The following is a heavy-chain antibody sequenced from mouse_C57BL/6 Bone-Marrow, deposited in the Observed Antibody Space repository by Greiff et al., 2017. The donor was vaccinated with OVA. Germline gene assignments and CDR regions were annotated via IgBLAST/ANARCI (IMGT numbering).Heavy chain of an antibody. CDR1: GFTFSDFY. V-gene: IGHV7-1*01. CDR3: ARDNWDWYFEV. Sequence: EVQRVESGGGLVQSGRSLRLSCATSGFTFSDFYMEWVRQAPGKGLEWIAASRNKANDYTTEYSASVKGRFIVSRDTSQSILYLQMNAMRAEDTAIYYCARDNWDWYFEVWGTGTTVTVSS. D-gene: IGHD4-1*01. J-gene: IGHJ1*03. CDR2: SRNKANDYTT.